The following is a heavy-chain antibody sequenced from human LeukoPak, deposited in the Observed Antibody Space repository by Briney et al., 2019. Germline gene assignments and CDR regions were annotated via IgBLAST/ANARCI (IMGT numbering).Heavy chain of an antibody. CDR2: IYPGDSDT. CDR1: GYSFTSYW. V-gene: IGHV5-51*01. Sequence: GESLKISCKGSGYSFTSYWIGWVRQMPGKGLEWMGIIYPGDSDTRYSPSFQGQVTISADKSISTAYLQWSSLKASDTAMYYCARHSYSSVWYVGNWFDPWGQGTLVTVSS. J-gene: IGHJ5*02. CDR3: ARHSYSSVWYVGNWFDP. D-gene: IGHD6-19*01.